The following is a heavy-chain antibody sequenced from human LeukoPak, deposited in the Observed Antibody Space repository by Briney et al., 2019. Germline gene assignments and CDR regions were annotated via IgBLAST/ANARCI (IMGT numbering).Heavy chain of an antibody. CDR3: ARVGGGIYNWFDP. V-gene: IGHV1-18*04. D-gene: IGHD2-15*01. CDR1: GYSFTGYY. CDR2: ISAYNGNT. J-gene: IGHJ5*02. Sequence: PGASVKVSCKASGYSFTGYYTHWVRQAPGQGLEWMGWISAYNGNTNYAQKLQGRVTMTTDTSTSTAYMELRSLGSDDTAVYYCARVGGGIYNWFDPWGQGTLVTVSS.